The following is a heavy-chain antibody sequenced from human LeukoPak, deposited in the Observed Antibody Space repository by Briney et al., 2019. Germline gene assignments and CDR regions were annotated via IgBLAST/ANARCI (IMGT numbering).Heavy chain of an antibody. Sequence: GGSLRLSCAASGFTFSGYEINWVRQAPGKGLEWVSYISSSGGTIYYADSVKGRFTISRDNAKNSLYLQMNSLRDEDTALYYCARDDQWAFDIWGQGTMVTVSS. J-gene: IGHJ3*02. D-gene: IGHD6-19*01. CDR1: GFTFSGYE. CDR2: ISSSGGTI. CDR3: ARDDQWAFDI. V-gene: IGHV3-48*03.